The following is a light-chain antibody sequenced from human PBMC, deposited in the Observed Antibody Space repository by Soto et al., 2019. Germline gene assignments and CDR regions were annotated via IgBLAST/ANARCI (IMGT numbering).Light chain of an antibody. CDR2: VAS. J-gene: IGKJ3*01. CDR1: QSVSSSY. V-gene: IGKV3-20*01. CDR3: QQYGSSPRFT. Sequence: EIVLTQSPGTLSLSPGERATLSCRASQSVSSSYLAWYQQKPGQAPRLLSYVASSRATGIPDRFSGSGSGTDFTLTISRLEPEDVAVYYCQQYGSSPRFTFGPGTKVDIK.